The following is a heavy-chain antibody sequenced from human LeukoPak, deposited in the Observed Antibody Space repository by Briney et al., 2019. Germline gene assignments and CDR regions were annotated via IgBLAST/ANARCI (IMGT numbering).Heavy chain of an antibody. CDR1: GGSISSSNNY. CDR3: ARVAYFDSSGYYYCFDY. D-gene: IGHD3-22*01. V-gene: IGHV4-39*07. Sequence: SETLSLTCTVSGGSISSSNNYWGWIRQPPGKGLEWIGSIYYTGSTYYSPSLESRLTISVDTPKNHFSLELRSVTAADTAVYYCARVAYFDSSGYYYCFDYWGQGTLVTVSS. J-gene: IGHJ4*02. CDR2: IYYTGST.